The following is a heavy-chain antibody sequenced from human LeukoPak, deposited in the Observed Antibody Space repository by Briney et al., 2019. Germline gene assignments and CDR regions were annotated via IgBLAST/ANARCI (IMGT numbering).Heavy chain of an antibody. J-gene: IGHJ4*02. CDR3: AKDVFVGAVAANCFDY. V-gene: IGHV3-23*01. D-gene: IGHD6-19*01. CDR1: GFTFSSYA. Sequence: GGSLRLSCVASGFTFSSYAMSWVRQAPGKGLEWVSAVSGGGTNTYYADSVRGRFTSSRDNSKNTLYLQMNSLRAEDTAVYYCAKDVFVGAVAANCFDYWGQGTLVTVSS. CDR2: VSGGGTNT.